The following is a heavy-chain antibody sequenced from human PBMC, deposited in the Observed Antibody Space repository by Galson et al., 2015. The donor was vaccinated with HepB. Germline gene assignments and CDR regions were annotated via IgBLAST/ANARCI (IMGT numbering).Heavy chain of an antibody. V-gene: IGHV3-33*08. CDR1: GFTFSSYG. CDR2: IWYDGSNK. Sequence: SLRLSCAASGFTFSSYGMHWVRQAPGKGLEWVAVIWYDGSNKYYADSVKGRFTISRDNSKNTLYLQMNSLRAEDTAVYYCARGASGWYFYYYGMDVWGQGTTVTVSS. J-gene: IGHJ6*02. CDR3: ARGASGWYFYYYGMDV. D-gene: IGHD6-19*01.